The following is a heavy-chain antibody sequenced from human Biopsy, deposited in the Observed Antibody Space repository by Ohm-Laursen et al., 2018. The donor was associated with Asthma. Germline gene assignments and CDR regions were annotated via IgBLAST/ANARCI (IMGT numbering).Heavy chain of an antibody. CDR3: VRGSRSWHHGPFHYYYGMDV. Sequence: SETLSLTCTVTGGFVTSATFHWSWIRQPPGKGLEWIGSIYYSGTTYYNPSLESRVTVSADTSKNQFSLKLPSVTAADTAVYYCVRGSRSWHHGPFHYYYGMDVWGQGTTVTVSS. CDR1: GGFVTSATFH. CDR2: IYYSGTT. V-gene: IGHV4-39*01. D-gene: IGHD6-13*01. J-gene: IGHJ6*02.